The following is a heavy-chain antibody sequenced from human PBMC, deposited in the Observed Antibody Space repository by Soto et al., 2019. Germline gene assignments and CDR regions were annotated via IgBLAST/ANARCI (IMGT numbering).Heavy chain of an antibody. CDR3: ARGGYSYVTHAYDI. D-gene: IGHD5-18*01. V-gene: IGHV1-69*13. CDR2: IIPIFGTA. J-gene: IGHJ3*02. Sequence: SVKVSCKASGGTFSSYAISWVRQAPGQGLEWMGGIIPIFGTANYAQKFQGRVTITADESTSTAYMELSSLRSEDTAVYYCARGGYSYVTHAYDIWGQGTMVTVSS. CDR1: GGTFSSYA.